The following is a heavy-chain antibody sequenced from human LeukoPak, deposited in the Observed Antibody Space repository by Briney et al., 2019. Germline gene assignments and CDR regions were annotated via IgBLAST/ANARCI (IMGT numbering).Heavy chain of an antibody. CDR1: GGTFSSYA. CDR3: ARTSISYPNYYYYMDV. Sequence: LVKVSCKASGGTFSSYAISWVRQAPGQGLEWMGGIIPIFGTANYAQKFQGRVTITTDESTSTAYMELSSLRSEDTAVYYCARTSISYPNYYYYMDVWGKGTTVTVSS. J-gene: IGHJ6*03. V-gene: IGHV1-69*05. CDR2: IIPIFGTA.